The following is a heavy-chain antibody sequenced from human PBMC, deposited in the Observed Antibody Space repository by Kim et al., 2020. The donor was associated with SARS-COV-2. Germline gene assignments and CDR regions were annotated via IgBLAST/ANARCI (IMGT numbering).Heavy chain of an antibody. CDR3: ARDLRGYCCGSFFYSDYYSGMDV. CDR2: IYTSGST. J-gene: IGHJ6*02. D-gene: IGHD2-15*01. V-gene: IGHV4-4*07. Sequence: SETLSLTCTVSGGSISSYYWSWIRQPAGKGLEWIGRIYTSGSTNYNPSLKSRVTMSVYTSKNQFSLKLSSVTAADTAVYYCARDLRGYCCGSFFYSDYYSGMDVWGQGTPVTVSS. CDR1: GGSISSYY.